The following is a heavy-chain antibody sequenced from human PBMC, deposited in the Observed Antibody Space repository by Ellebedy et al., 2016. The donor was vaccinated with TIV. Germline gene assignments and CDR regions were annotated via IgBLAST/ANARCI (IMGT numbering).Heavy chain of an antibody. V-gene: IGHV3-74*01. CDR2: INSDGSST. Sequence: GESLKISCAASGFTFSSYWMHWVRQAPGKGLVWVSRINSDGSSTSYADSVKGRFTISRDNAKNTLDLQMNSLRAEDTAVYYCARRFGRYGMDVWGQGTTVTVSS. CDR3: ARRFGRYGMDV. J-gene: IGHJ6*02. CDR1: GFTFSSYW. D-gene: IGHD3-10*01.